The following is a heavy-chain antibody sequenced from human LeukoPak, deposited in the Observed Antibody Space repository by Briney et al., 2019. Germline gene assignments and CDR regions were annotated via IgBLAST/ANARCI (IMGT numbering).Heavy chain of an antibody. CDR2: VSYDGGSK. Sequence: PGGSLRLSCAASGFAFSSYAMHWVRQGPGKGLEWVALVSYDGGSKYYADSVKGRITIFRDNSKNTLHLQMNSLRTEDTAVYFCARVKGGIAAAGNYFDYWGQGTLVTVSS. V-gene: IGHV3-30-3*01. D-gene: IGHD6-13*01. CDR1: GFAFSSYA. J-gene: IGHJ4*02. CDR3: ARVKGGIAAAGNYFDY.